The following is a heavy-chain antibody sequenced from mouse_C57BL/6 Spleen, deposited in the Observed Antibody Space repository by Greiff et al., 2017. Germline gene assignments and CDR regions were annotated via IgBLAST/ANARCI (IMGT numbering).Heavy chain of an antibody. D-gene: IGHD2-3*01. J-gene: IGHJ3*01. V-gene: IGHV2-2*01. Sequence: VQLQESGPGLVQPSQSLSITCTVSGFSLTSYGVHWVRQSPGKGLEWLGVIWSGGSTDYNAAFISRLSISKDNSKSQVFFKMNSLHADDTAIYYCARDGSWFAYWGQGTLVTVSA. CDR1: GFSLTSYG. CDR2: IWSGGST. CDR3: ARDGSWFAY.